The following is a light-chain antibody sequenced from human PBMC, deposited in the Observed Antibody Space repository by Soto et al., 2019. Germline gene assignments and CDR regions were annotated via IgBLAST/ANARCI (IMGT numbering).Light chain of an antibody. Sequence: DIQMTQSPSTLSASVGDRVTITCRASQSISTWLAWYQQKPGKAPKLLIYDASSLESVVPSRFSGGGSGTEFTLTISSLQSDDFATYYCQQYNSYSPYTFGQGTKLEIK. V-gene: IGKV1-5*01. J-gene: IGKJ2*01. CDR3: QQYNSYSPYT. CDR2: DAS. CDR1: QSISTW.